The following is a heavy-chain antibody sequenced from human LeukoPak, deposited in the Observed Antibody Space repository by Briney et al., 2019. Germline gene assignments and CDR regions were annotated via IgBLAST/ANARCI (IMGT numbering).Heavy chain of an antibody. CDR2: VTGSGGST. CDR1: WFTLWSYA. V-gene: IGHV3-23*01. CDR3: AKGLNSRDHPYFVY. D-gene: IGHD2/OR15-2a*01. J-gene: IGHJ4*02. Sequence: QAGGSLRLSCEVWWFTLWSYAKLCVRQAPGSGLECVSAVTGSGGSTYFADSVRGRFTISRDNSKYTLYLQMNILTVEATDVYVYAKGLNSRDHPYFVYWRQGTLVTVSS.